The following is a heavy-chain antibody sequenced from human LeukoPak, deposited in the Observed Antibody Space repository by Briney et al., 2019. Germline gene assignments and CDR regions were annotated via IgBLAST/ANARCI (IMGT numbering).Heavy chain of an antibody. CDR1: GYTFTGYY. J-gene: IGHJ4*02. CDR3: ARARSMVRGVSRYYFDY. Sequence: ASVKVSCKASGYTFTGYYMHWVRQAPGQGLEWMGWINPNSGGTNYAQKFQGRVTITRNTSISTAYMELSSLRTEDTAVYYCARARSMVRGVSRYYFDYWGQGTLVTVSS. CDR2: INPNSGGT. V-gene: IGHV1-2*02. D-gene: IGHD3-10*01.